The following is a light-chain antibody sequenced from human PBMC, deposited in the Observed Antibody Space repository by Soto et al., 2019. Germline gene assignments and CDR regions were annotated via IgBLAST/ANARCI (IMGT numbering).Light chain of an antibody. J-gene: IGKJ4*01. CDR1: QGIGVY. V-gene: IGKV1-27*01. CDR2: AAS. CDR3: QKYNSAPLT. Sequence: DIQMTQSPSYVSASLGDRVTITCRARQGIGVYLAWFQQKPGNVPKLLIYAASTLQSGVPSRFSGSGSGTDFTLTISTLQPEDVATYYCQKYNSAPLTFGGGTKVEIK.